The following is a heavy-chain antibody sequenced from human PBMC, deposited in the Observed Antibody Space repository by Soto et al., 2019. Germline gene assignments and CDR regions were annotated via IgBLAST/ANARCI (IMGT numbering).Heavy chain of an antibody. CDR1: GGSITSSGYY. J-gene: IGHJ4*02. CDR3: ARGGGSTKVDY. CDR2: TSNSGST. D-gene: IGHD2-2*01. Sequence: QVQLQESGPGLVKPSQTLSLTCTVSGGSITSSGYYWSWIRQNPGEGLEWIGFTSNSGSTSSNPSRKSRVTISVDTSSNQFSLNLKSVTAADTAVYYCARGGGSTKVDYWGQGTLVTVSP. V-gene: IGHV4-31*03.